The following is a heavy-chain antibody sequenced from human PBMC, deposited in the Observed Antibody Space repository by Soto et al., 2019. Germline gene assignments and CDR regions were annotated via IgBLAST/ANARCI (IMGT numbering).Heavy chain of an antibody. CDR3: AKSVVVVPADPGGYYYGMDV. CDR2: ISGSGGST. Sequence: PGGSLRLSCAASGFTFSSYAMSWVRQAPGKGLEWVSAISGSGGSTYYADSVKGRFTISRDNSKNTLYLQMNSLRAEDTAVYYYAKSVVVVPADPGGYYYGMDVWGQVTTVTVSS. D-gene: IGHD2-2*01. J-gene: IGHJ6*02. CDR1: GFTFSSYA. V-gene: IGHV3-23*01.